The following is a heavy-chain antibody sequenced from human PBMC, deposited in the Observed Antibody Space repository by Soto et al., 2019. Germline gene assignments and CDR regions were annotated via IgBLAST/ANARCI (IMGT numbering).Heavy chain of an antibody. D-gene: IGHD3-22*01. J-gene: IGHJ6*02. Sequence: SGPTLVNPTQTLTLTCTFSGFSLSTSGMCVSWIRQPPGKALGWLALIDWDDDKYYSTSLKTRLTISKDTSKNQVVLTMTNMDPVDTATYYCARILYYYDSSGYSDYYGMDVWGQGTTVTVSS. V-gene: IGHV2-70*01. CDR3: ARILYYYDSSGYSDYYGMDV. CDR2: IDWDDDK. CDR1: GFSLSTSGMC.